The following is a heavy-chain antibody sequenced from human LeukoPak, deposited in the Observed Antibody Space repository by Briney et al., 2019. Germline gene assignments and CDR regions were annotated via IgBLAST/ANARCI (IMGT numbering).Heavy chain of an antibody. J-gene: IGHJ4*02. Sequence: SQTLSLTCDVSGGSSRGGDYFWSWIRQPPGKGLEWIGHIHYSGNTYYNPSLKSRASISVDTSKNQFSLKLSSVTAADTAVYYCARENNDYGGKKAFDHWGQGTLVTVSS. CDR2: IHYSGNT. CDR3: ARENNDYGGKKAFDH. D-gene: IGHD4-23*01. V-gene: IGHV4-30-4*01. CDR1: GGSSRGGDYF.